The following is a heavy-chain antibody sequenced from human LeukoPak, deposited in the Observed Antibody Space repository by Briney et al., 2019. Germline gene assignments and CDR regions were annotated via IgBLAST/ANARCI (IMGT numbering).Heavy chain of an antibody. CDR3: AKGPKKQMVGSRGYYFDF. Sequence: GGSLRLSCGASGFTFSSYAMSWVRQAPGKGLEWVSGISDSGGSRHYADSVKGRFTISRDNSKNTLYLQVNSLRAEDTAVYFCAKGPKKQMVGSRGYYFDFWGQGTLVTVSS. CDR2: ISDSGGSR. D-gene: IGHD6-13*01. J-gene: IGHJ4*02. CDR1: GFTFSSYA. V-gene: IGHV3-23*01.